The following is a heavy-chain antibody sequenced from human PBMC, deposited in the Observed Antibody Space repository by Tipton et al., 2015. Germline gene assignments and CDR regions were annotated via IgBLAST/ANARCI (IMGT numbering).Heavy chain of an antibody. Sequence: TLSLTCSVSSDSISKYYWSWIRQPPGKGLEWIGYIYYSGSTNYNPSLKSRVTISVDTSNKQISLNLSSVTAADTAVYYCAAFCYGGNCPDYWGQGTLVIVSA. J-gene: IGHJ4*02. CDR1: SDSISKYY. D-gene: IGHD2-15*01. CDR2: IYYSGST. V-gene: IGHV4-59*01. CDR3: AAFCYGGNCPDY.